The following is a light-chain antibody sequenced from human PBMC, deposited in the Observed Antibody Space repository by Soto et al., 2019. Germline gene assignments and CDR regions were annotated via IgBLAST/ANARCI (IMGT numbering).Light chain of an antibody. Sequence: QSVLTQPRSVSGSPGQSVTIACTGTSIDVGGYNYVSWYQQHPGKAPKLMIYDVTKRPSGVPDRFSGSKSGNTASLTISGLQAEDEADYYCCAFAGSYTSFXTGTKVTVL. CDR1: SIDVGGYNY. J-gene: IGLJ1*01. V-gene: IGLV2-11*01. CDR3: CAFAGSYTS. CDR2: DVT.